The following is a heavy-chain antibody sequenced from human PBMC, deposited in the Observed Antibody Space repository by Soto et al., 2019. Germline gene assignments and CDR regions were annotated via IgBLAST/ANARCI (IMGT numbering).Heavy chain of an antibody. CDR2: IKEDGSEK. V-gene: IGHV3-7*01. CDR3: AKGLFYGGDFDS. J-gene: IGHJ4*02. Sequence: EVQLVESGGGLVQPGGSLRLSCGASGFSFSSYWMGWVRQAPGKGLEWVANIKEDGSEKYYVDSVKGRFTISRDHGKKSLYLQMNSLRAEDTAVYYCAKGLFYGGDFDSWDQGTLVTVSS. D-gene: IGHD4-17*01. CDR1: GFSFSSYW.